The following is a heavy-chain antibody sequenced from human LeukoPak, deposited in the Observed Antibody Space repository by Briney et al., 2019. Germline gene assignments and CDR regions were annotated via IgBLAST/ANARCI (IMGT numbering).Heavy chain of an antibody. CDR3: AKEMGFKIREVMLGFFDY. Sequence: GGSLRLSCAASGYTFSSYGMSWVRQAPGKGLEWVSGISTSGGITDYADSVKGRFTISRDNSKRTLYLEMNSLRAEDTAVYYCAKEMGFKIREVMLGFFDYWGQGTLVTVSS. D-gene: IGHD3-10*01. CDR1: GYTFSSYG. V-gene: IGHV3-23*01. CDR2: ISTSGGIT. J-gene: IGHJ4*02.